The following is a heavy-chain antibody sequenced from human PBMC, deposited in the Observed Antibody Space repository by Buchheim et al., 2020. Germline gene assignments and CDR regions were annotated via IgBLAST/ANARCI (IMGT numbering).Heavy chain of an antibody. CDR2: IWYDGSNK. V-gene: IGHV3-33*01. D-gene: IGHD2-2*01. CDR3: ARERGSTFGGAFRYYYYYGMDV. Sequence: QVQLVESGGGVVQPGRSLRLSCAASGFTFSSYGMHWVRQAPGKGLEWVAVIWYDGSNKYYADSVKGRFTISRDNSKNTLYLQMNSLRAEDTAVYYCARERGSTFGGAFRYYYYYGMDVWGQGTT. CDR1: GFTFSSYG. J-gene: IGHJ6*02.